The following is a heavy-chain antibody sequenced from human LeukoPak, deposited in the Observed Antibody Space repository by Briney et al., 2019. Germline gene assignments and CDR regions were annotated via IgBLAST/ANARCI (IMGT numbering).Heavy chain of an antibody. CDR2: IYYSGST. V-gene: IGHV4-61*01. CDR1: GGSVSSGSYY. D-gene: IGHD3-22*01. Sequence: PSETLSLTCTVSGGSVSSGSYYWSWIRQPPGTGLEWIGYIYYSGSTNYNPSLKSRVTISVDTSKNQFSLKLSSVTAADTAVYYCARRPKYYYDSSGYSDAFDIWGQGTMVTVSS. CDR3: ARRPKYYYDSSGYSDAFDI. J-gene: IGHJ3*02.